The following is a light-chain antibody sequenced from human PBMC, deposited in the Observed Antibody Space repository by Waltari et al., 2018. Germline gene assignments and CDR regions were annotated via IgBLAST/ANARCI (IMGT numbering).Light chain of an antibody. V-gene: IGKV3-20*01. CDR1: QSVGSHY. CDR2: GAS. CDR3: QQYGSSPRT. Sequence: EIVLTQSPGALSLSPGEGATLSCRASQSVGSHYLALSQHKPGQAPRLLIYGASSRATGIPDRFSGSGSGTDFTLPISRLQPEDCAVYYCQQYGSSPRTFGQGTKVEIK. J-gene: IGKJ1*01.